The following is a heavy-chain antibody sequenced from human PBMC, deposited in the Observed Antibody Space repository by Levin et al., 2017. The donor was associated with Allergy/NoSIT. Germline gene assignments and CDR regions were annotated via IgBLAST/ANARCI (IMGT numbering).Heavy chain of an antibody. D-gene: IGHD5-12*01. Sequence: KHGESLKISCAASGFTFSDYYMTWIRQAPGKGLEWVSYISSSSSYPNYADSVKGRFTISRDNANNSLYLQMNSLRAEDTAVYYCARWGSGYDPPVWGQGTTVIVSS. CDR2: ISSSSSYP. J-gene: IGHJ6*02. V-gene: IGHV3-11*03. CDR1: GFTFSDYY. CDR3: ARWGSGYDPPV.